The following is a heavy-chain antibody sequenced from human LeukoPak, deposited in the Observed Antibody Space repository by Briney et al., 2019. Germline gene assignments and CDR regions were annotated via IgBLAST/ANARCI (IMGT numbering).Heavy chain of an antibody. J-gene: IGHJ4*02. V-gene: IGHV4-34*01. CDR2: INQRGGT. D-gene: IGHD3-3*01. CDR1: GGSFSGYY. CDR3: ARALTINLDY. Sequence: SETLSLTCAVYGGSFSGYYWTWIRQPPGKGLEWIGEINQRGGTNYNPSLKSRVTISLDTSKNQFSLKLSSMTAADTAVYYCARALTINLDYWGQGTLVTVSS.